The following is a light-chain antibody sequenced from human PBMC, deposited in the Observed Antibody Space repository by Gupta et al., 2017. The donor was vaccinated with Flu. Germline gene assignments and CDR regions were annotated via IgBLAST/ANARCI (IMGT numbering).Light chain of an antibody. CDR3: QQYYSTPLT. Sequence: DILMTHSPYSLAVSLGERATINCKSSQSVLYSSNNKNYLAWYQQKPGQPPKLLIYWASTRESGVPDRFSGSGSGTDFTLTISSLQAEDVAVYYCQQYYSTPLTFGGGTKVEIK. CDR1: QSVLYSSNNKNY. J-gene: IGKJ4*01. V-gene: IGKV4-1*01. CDR2: WAS.